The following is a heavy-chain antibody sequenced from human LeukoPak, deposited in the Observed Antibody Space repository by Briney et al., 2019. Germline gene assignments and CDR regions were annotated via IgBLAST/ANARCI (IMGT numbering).Heavy chain of an antibody. CDR3: ARDRNPGYGMDV. D-gene: IGHD1-14*01. J-gene: IGHJ6*02. CDR2: INAGNGNT. CDR1: GYTFTSYA. Sequence: GASVKVSCKASGYTFTSYAMHWVRRAPGQRLEWMGWINAGNGNTKYSQKFQGRVTITRDTSASTAYMELSSLRSEDTAVYYCARDRNPGYGMDVWGQGTTVTVSS. V-gene: IGHV1-3*01.